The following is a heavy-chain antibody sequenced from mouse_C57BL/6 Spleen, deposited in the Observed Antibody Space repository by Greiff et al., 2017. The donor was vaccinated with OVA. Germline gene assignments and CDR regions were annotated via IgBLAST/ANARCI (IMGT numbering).Heavy chain of an antibody. CDR3: ARGMRDDYLDY. Sequence: EVKLQESGPGLVKPSQSLSLTCSVTGYSITSGYYWNWIRQFPGNKLEWMGYISYDGSNNYNPSLKNRISITRDTSKNQLFLTLNSVTTEDTATYYWARGMRDDYLDYWGQGTTLTVSS. CDR2: ISYDGSN. D-gene: IGHD3-3*01. V-gene: IGHV3-6*01. J-gene: IGHJ2*01. CDR1: GYSITSGYY.